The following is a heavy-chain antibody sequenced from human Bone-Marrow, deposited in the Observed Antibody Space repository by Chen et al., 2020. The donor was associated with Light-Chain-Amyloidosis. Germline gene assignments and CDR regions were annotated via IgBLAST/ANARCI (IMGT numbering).Heavy chain of an antibody. Sequence: EVQLVETGGGLIQPGGSLRLSCEASGFIVSDNYITWVRQAPGKGLEWVSVIYSGGITYYADSRNMLYLQMNSLRAEDTAIYYCASTTVTTRHVGAFDIWGQGTKVTVSS. CDR3: ASTTVTTRHVGAFDI. CDR1: GFIVSDNY. D-gene: IGHD4-17*01. V-gene: IGHV3-53*02. CDR2: IYSGGIT. J-gene: IGHJ3*02.